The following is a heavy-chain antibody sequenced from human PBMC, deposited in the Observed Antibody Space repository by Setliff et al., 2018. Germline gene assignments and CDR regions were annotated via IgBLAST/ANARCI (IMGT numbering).Heavy chain of an antibody. Sequence: GGSLRLSCAASGFSFSNYWMHWVRQAPGKGLVWVSRINSDGSSTNYADSVKGQFTVSGDNAKNTLYLQMNSLRAEDTAVYYCARDGHNVYYFDYWGLGTLVTAPQ. J-gene: IGHJ4*02. D-gene: IGHD1-1*01. CDR1: GFSFSNYW. V-gene: IGHV3-74*01. CDR3: ARDGHNVYYFDY. CDR2: INSDGSST.